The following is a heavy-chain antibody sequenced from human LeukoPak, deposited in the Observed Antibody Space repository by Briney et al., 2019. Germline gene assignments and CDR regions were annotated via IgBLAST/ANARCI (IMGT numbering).Heavy chain of an antibody. CDR1: GFTFSSYS. J-gene: IGHJ4*02. CDR3: ARYDSSGYTFDY. CDR2: ISSSSSYI. D-gene: IGHD3-22*01. Sequence: GGSLRLSCAASGFTFSSYSMNWVRQAPGKGLEWVSSISSSSSYIYYADSVKGRFTISRDNAKNSLYLQINSLRAEDTAVYYCARYDSSGYTFDYWGQGTLVTVSS. V-gene: IGHV3-21*01.